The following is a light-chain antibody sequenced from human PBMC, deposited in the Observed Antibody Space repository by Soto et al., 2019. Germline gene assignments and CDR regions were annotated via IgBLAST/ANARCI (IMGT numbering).Light chain of an antibody. CDR3: QQTYLFPPT. CDR1: DRVASY. CDR2: DAS. V-gene: IGKV1-39*01. Sequence: DTQITQFPSSLSASVGDDVTITCLANDRVASYFNWYQHKPGRAPKLLISDASRLHSGVPSRFRGSGSGAHFALPILNLQPEDFATYNCQQTYLFPPTFGGGTKVECK. J-gene: IGKJ4*01.